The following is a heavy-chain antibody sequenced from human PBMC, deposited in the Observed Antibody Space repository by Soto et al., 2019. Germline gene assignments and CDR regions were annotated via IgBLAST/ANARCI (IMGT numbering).Heavy chain of an antibody. CDR3: ARDFGYSSSSPFDY. Sequence: QVQLVESGGGVVQPGRSLRLSCAASGFTFSSYAMHWVRQAPGKGLEWVAVISYDGSNKYYADSVKGRFTISRDNSKNTLYLQMNSLRAEDTAVYYCARDFGYSSSSPFDYWGQGTLVTVSS. CDR2: ISYDGSNK. D-gene: IGHD6-6*01. CDR1: GFTFSSYA. J-gene: IGHJ4*02. V-gene: IGHV3-30-3*01.